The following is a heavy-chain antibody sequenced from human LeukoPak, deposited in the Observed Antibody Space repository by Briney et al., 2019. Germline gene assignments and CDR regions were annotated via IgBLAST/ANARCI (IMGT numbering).Heavy chain of an antibody. J-gene: IGHJ4*02. V-gene: IGHV3-30*02. CDR1: GFTFSSYG. D-gene: IGHD6-19*01. CDR3: AKSSVSGWYPSGVYYFDY. Sequence: AGGSLRFSCAASGFTFSSYGMHWVRKAPGKGLEWVAVIWYGGSNKYYADSVKGRFTISRDNSKTTLYLQMNSLRAEDTAVYYCAKSSVSGWYPSGVYYFDYWGQGTLVTVSS. CDR2: IWYGGSNK.